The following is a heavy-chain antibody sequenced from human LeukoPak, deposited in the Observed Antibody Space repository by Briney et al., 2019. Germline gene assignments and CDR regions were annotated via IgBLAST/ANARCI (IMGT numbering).Heavy chain of an antibody. CDR1: GYTFTSYY. Sequence: ASVKVSCKASGYTFTSYYMHWVRQAPGQGLEWMGIINPSGGSTSYAQKFQGRVTMTRDTSTSTVYMELSSLRSEDTAVYYCARGLTLVRGTMIVVVIGNWFDPWGQGTLVTVSS. CDR2: INPSGGST. V-gene: IGHV1-46*01. D-gene: IGHD3-22*01. CDR3: ARGLTLVRGTMIVVVIGNWFDP. J-gene: IGHJ5*02.